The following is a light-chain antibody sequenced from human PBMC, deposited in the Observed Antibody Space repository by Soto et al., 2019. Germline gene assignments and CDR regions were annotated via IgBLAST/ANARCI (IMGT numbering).Light chain of an antibody. CDR3: QQYCSSPWT. CDR2: WAS. J-gene: IGKJ1*01. CDR1: QSVLYSSSNKNY. Sequence: DIVMTQSPDSLAVSLGERATINCRSSQSVLYSSSNKNYLAWYQQKPGQPPKLLIYWASTRDSGVPDRCSGSGSGTDFTLTISSLQAEDVAVYYCQQYCSSPWTFGQGTKVEIK. V-gene: IGKV4-1*01.